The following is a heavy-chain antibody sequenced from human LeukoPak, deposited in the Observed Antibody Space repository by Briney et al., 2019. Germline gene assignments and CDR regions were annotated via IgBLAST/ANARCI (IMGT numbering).Heavy chain of an antibody. CDR2: FDPEDGET. D-gene: IGHD1-1*01. J-gene: IGHJ3*02. CDR3: ATRTTGTTDALDI. Sequence: ASVKVSCKVFGYTLTGLPIHWVRQAPGKGLEWVGGFDPEDGETTYAQKFQGRVTMTEDTFTDTAYMEVSGLRSEDTAVYYCATRTTGTTDALDIWGQGTVVTVPS. V-gene: IGHV1-24*01. CDR1: GYTLTGLP.